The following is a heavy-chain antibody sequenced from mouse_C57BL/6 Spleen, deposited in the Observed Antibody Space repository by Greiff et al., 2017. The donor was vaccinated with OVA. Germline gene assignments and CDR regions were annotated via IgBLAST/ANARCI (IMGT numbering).Heavy chain of an antibody. CDR3: ARRDWAEGYFDY. V-gene: IGHV5-6*01. J-gene: IGHJ2*01. CDR2: ISSGGSYT. D-gene: IGHD4-1*01. Sequence: EVQRVESGGDLVKPGGSLKLSCAASGFTFSSYGMSWVRQTPDKRLEWVATISSGGSYTYYPDSVKGRITIARDNAKNTLYLQMSSLKSEDTAMYYCARRDWAEGYFDYWGQGTTLTVSS. CDR1: GFTFSSYG.